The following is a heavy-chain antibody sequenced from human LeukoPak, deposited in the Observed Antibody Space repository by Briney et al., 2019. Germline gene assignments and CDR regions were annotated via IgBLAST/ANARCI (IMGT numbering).Heavy chain of an antibody. CDR2: INHSGST. V-gene: IGHV4-34*01. J-gene: IGHJ6*03. CDR3: AVGRLWFGETRDYYYYMDV. Sequence: KPSETLSLTCAVYSGSFSGHYWSWIRQPPEKGLEWIGEINHSGSTNYNPSLKSRVTISVDTSKNQFSLKLSSATAADTAVYYCAVGRLWFGETRDYYYYMDVWGKGTTVTVSS. D-gene: IGHD3-10*01. CDR1: SGSFSGHY.